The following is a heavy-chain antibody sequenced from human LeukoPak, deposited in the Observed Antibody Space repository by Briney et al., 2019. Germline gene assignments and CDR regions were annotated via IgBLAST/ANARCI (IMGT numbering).Heavy chain of an antibody. V-gene: IGHV1-18*01. CDR3: ARHQGELRYYYYAMDV. CDR2: ISAYNGRT. D-gene: IGHD1-26*01. Sequence: VASVKVSCKISAYTLSTNGISWLRQAPGQGLEWMGWISAYNGRTDYAQKFQGRVTVTTDTATRTAYMELRSLKSDDTAVYYCARHQGELRYYYYAMDVWGQGTRVTVAS. J-gene: IGHJ6*02. CDR1: AYTLSTNG.